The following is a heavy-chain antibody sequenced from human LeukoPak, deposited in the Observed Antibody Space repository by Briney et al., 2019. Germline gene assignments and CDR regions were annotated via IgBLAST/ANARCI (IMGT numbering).Heavy chain of an antibody. J-gene: IGHJ3*02. CDR1: GFTFSDYY. Sequence: GGSLRLSCAASGFTFSDYYMSWIRQAPGKGLEWVSYISSSGSTIYYADSVKGRFTISRDNAKNSLYLQMNSLRAEDTAVYYCARRGCSGGSCYSGRAFDIWGQGTMVTVSS. CDR2: ISSSGSTI. V-gene: IGHV3-11*04. D-gene: IGHD2-15*01. CDR3: ARRGCSGGSCYSGRAFDI.